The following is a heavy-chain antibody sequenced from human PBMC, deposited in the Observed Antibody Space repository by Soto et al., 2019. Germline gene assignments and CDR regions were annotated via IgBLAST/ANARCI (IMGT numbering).Heavy chain of an antibody. CDR3: ARANGYCSGGSCYFQYFQH. V-gene: IGHV4-34*01. D-gene: IGHD2-15*01. J-gene: IGHJ1*01. Sequence: QVQLQQWGAGLLKPSETLSLTCAVYGGSFSGYYWSWIRQPPGKGLEWIGEINHSGSTNYNPSLKSLVTISVDTSKNQFSLKLSSVTAADTAVYYCARANGYCSGGSCYFQYFQHWGQGTLVTVSS. CDR2: INHSGST. CDR1: GGSFSGYY.